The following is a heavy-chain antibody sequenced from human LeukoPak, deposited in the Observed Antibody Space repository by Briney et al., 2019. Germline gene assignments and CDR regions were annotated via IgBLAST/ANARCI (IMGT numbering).Heavy chain of an antibody. CDR2: IRYDGSNK. CDR1: GFTFSSYG. CDR3: AKDPAYCGGDCYGIGYFDY. V-gene: IGHV3-30*02. J-gene: IGHJ4*02. D-gene: IGHD2-21*01. Sequence: GGSLRLSCAASGFTFSSYGMHWVRQAPGKGLEWVAFIRYDGSNKYYADSVKGRFTISRDNSKNTLYLQMNSLRAEDTAVYYCAKDPAYCGGDCYGIGYFDYWGQGTLVTVSS.